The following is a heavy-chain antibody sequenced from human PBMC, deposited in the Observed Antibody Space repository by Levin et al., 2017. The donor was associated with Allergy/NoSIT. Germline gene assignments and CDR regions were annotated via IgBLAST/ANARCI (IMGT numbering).Heavy chain of an antibody. CDR2: ISGSGGTT. CDR3: AKGLKSTTRGGMDV. V-gene: IGHV3-23*01. CDR1: GFTFSSYA. D-gene: IGHD2/OR15-2a*01. J-gene: IGHJ6*02. Sequence: AGGSLRLSCAASGFTFSSYAMSWVRQAPGKGLEWVSPISGSGGTTYYADSVKGRFTISRDNSQNTLYLQMNSLRAEDTAVYYCAKGLKSTTRGGMDVWGQGTTVTVSS.